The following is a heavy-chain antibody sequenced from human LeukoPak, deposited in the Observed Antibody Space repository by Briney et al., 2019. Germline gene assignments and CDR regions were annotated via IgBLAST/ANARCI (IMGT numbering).Heavy chain of an antibody. V-gene: IGHV4-61*08. CDR2: MYCTANS. Sequence: PSETLSLTCSVSGVSVGSAGYYWTWIRQPPGKGLEWIGYMYCTANSSYNPFLKSRVTMSLDPSQNEFSLRLTSVTAADTAVYYCARSQSQSGSYRYYFAYWGQGILVTVSS. CDR3: ARSQSQSGSYRYYFAY. J-gene: IGHJ4*02. CDR1: GVSVGSAGYY. D-gene: IGHD1-26*01.